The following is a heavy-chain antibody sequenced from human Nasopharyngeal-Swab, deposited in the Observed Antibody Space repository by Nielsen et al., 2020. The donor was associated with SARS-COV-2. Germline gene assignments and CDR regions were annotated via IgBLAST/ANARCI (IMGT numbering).Heavy chain of an antibody. D-gene: IGHD3-22*01. CDR1: GFTFSSYS. Sequence: GESLKISCAASGFTFSSYSMNWVRQAPGKGLEWVSSISSSSYIYYADSVKGRFTISRDNAKNSLYLQMNSLRAEDTAVYYCARGRAMIVVVDPYGMDVWGQGTTVTVLL. V-gene: IGHV3-21*01. CDR3: ARGRAMIVVVDPYGMDV. J-gene: IGHJ6*02. CDR2: ISSSSYI.